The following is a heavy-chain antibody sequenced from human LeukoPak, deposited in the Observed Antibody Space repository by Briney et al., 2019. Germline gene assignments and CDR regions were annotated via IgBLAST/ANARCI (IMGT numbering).Heavy chain of an antibody. CDR3: ARGPDYSNYVHYFDY. CDR1: GFTFSSHG. J-gene: IGHJ4*02. Sequence: GGSLRLSCAASGFTFSSHGMNWVRQAPGKGLEWISGISPSADITYYADSVKGRFTISRDNSKNTLYLQMNSLRAEDTAVYYCARGPDYSNYVHYFDYWGQGTLVTVSS. D-gene: IGHD4-11*01. V-gene: IGHV3-23*01. CDR2: ISPSADIT.